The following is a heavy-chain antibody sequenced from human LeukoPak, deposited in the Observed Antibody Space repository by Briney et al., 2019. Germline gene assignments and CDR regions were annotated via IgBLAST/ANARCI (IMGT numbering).Heavy chain of an antibody. Sequence: GGSLRLSCAASGFTVSSNYMSWVRQAPGKGLEWVSVIYSGGSAYYADSVKGRFTISRDNSKNTLYLQMNSLRAEDTAVYYCAGYDSSGYYYNWGQGTLVTVSS. J-gene: IGHJ4*02. D-gene: IGHD3-22*01. CDR1: GFTVSSNY. CDR3: AGYDSSGYYYN. V-gene: IGHV3-53*01. CDR2: IYSGGSA.